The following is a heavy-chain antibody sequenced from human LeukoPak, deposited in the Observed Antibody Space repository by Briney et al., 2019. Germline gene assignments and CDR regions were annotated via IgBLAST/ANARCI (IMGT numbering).Heavy chain of an antibody. J-gene: IGHJ4*02. V-gene: IGHV4-34*01. CDR1: SGSFSGYY. CDR3: ARAGFGLAPHRGTPFDY. D-gene: IGHD3-10*01. Sequence: PSETLSLTCSVYSGSFSGYYWSWIRQPPGKGLEWIGEINHSVGTNYNPSLKSRVTISIDTSKNQFSLKLTSVTAADTAVYYCARAGFGLAPHRGTPFDYWGQGTLVTVSS. CDR2: INHSVGT.